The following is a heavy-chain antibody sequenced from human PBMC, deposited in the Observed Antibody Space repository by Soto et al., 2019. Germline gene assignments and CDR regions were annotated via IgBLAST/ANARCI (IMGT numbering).Heavy chain of an antibody. CDR2: IYYTGST. J-gene: IGHJ5*01. D-gene: IGHD3-10*01. CDR3: ASGVLRVVIPIAIPPLDS. CDR1: GGSITSDDYY. Sequence: QLHLQESGPGLVKPSQTLSLTCTVSGGSITSDDYYWNWIRQYPGKGLEWIGYIYYTGSTYYNPSLRSRLTISVDTSKSQVSLQQISVTAADTPVYYCASGVLRVVIPIAIPPLDSWGHGTLVTVSS. V-gene: IGHV4-31*03.